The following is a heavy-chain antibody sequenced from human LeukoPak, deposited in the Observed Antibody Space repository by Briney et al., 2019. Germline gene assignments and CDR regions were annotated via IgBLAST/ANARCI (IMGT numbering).Heavy chain of an antibody. CDR2: INPNSGGT. J-gene: IGHJ4*02. V-gene: IGHV1-2*02. D-gene: IGHD3-3*01. CDR3: ARQGSKAPYDFWSGYYTKLELRGFDY. Sequence: ASVKVSCKASGYTFTGYYMHWVRQAPGQGLEWMGWINPNSGGTNYAQKFQGRVTVTRDTSISTAYMELSRLRSDDTAVYYCARQGSKAPYDFWSGYYTKLELRGFDYWGQGTLVTVSS. CDR1: GYTFTGYY.